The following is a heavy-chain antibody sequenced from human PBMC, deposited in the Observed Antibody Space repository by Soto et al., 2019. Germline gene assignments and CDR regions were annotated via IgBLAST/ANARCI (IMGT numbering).Heavy chain of an antibody. CDR3: TRDDTFDF. CDR2: IKSNANGGTI. Sequence: EVQRMESGGALVEPGGSLRLSCAASGFTFNNAWRNWVRQAPGKGLEWVARIKSNANGGTINYAAPVKGRFTISRDDSSNTLHLQMNSLKIEDSAMYFCTRDDTFDFWGQGTLVTVSS. CDR1: GFTFNNAW. V-gene: IGHV3-15*07. D-gene: IGHD3-22*01. J-gene: IGHJ4*01.